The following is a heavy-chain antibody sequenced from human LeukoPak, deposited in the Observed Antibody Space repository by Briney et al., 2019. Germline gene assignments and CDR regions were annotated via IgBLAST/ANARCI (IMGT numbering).Heavy chain of an antibody. V-gene: IGHV3-30-3*01. Sequence: GGSLRLSCAASGFTFSSYAMHWVRQAPGKGLEWVAVISYDGSNKYYADSVKGRFTISRDNAKNSLYPQMNSLRAEDTALYYCAKEELLQGYGMDVWGQGTTVTVSS. CDR2: ISYDGSNK. D-gene: IGHD2-15*01. CDR3: AKEELLQGYGMDV. J-gene: IGHJ6*02. CDR1: GFTFSSYA.